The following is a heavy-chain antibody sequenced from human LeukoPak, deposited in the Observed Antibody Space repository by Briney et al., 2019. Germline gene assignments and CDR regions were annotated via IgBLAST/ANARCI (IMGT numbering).Heavy chain of an antibody. J-gene: IGHJ4*02. CDR2: IYYSGST. Sequence: SETLSLTCTVSGGSISSSSYYWGWIRQPPGKGLEWIGSIYYSGSTYYNPSLKSRVTISVDTSKNQFSLKLSSVTAADTAVYYCARAPSPYYYDSSGYYPFDYWGQGTLVTVSS. CDR3: ARAPSPYYYDSSGYYPFDY. D-gene: IGHD3-22*01. V-gene: IGHV4-39*01. CDR1: GGSISSSSYY.